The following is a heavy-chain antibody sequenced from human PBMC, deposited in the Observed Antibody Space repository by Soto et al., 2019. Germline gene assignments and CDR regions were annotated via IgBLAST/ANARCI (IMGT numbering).Heavy chain of an antibody. V-gene: IGHV4-31*03. CDR3: ARVYVGALSLAITGYFDY. CDR1: GGSISSGGYY. J-gene: IGHJ4*02. D-gene: IGHD1-26*01. Sequence: PSETLSLTCTFSGGSISSGGYYWSWIRQHPGKGLEWIGYIYYSGSTYYNPSLKSRVTISVDTSKNQFSLKLSSVTAADTAVYYCARVYVGALSLAITGYFDYWGQGTLVTVSS. CDR2: IYYSGST.